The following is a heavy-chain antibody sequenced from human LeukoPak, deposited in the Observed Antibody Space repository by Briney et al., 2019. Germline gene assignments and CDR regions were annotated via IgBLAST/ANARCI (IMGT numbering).Heavy chain of an antibody. CDR2: ISFDGRNK. D-gene: IGHD6-25*01. J-gene: IGHJ3*02. CDR1: GFTFSNYA. V-gene: IGHV3-30*03. CDR3: AREGSIAADAFDI. Sequence: GGSLRLSCAASGFTFSNYAMSWVRQAPGKGLEWVAFISFDGRNKESADSVKGRFTISRDNSKKTIYLQMNRLTNNDTGVYYCAREGSIAADAFDIWGQGTVVTVSS.